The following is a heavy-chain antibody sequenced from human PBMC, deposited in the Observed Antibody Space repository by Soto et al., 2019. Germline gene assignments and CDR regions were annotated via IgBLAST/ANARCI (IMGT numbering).Heavy chain of an antibody. J-gene: IGHJ5*02. V-gene: IGHV2-5*02. D-gene: IGHD6-13*01. CDR3: AHRVAAAGSPWFGP. CDR2: IYWDDDK. Sequence: QITLKESGPTLVKPTQTLTLTCTFSGFSLSTSGVGVGWIRQPPGKALEWLALIYWDDDKRYSPSLKSRLTITKDTSKNQVVLTMTKMDPVDTATYYCAHRVAAAGSPWFGPWGQGTLVTVSS. CDR1: GFSLSTSGVG.